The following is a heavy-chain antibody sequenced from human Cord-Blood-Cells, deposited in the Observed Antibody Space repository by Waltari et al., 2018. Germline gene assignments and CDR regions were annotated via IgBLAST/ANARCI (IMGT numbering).Heavy chain of an antibody. CDR3: ARDLPGEYAFDI. D-gene: IGHD7-27*01. V-gene: IGHV3-53*01. CDR1: GFSVSSDY. CDR2: IYSGGST. J-gene: IGHJ3*02. Sequence: EVQLVESGGGLIQPGGSLRLSCAASGFSVSSDYMSWVRQAPGKGLEWVSVIYSGGSTYYADSVKGRFTISRDNSKNTLYLQMNSLRAEDTAVYYCARDLPGEYAFDIWGQGTMVTVSS.